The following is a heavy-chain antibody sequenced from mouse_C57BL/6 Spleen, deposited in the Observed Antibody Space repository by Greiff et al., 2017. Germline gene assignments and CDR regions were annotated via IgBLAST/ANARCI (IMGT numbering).Heavy chain of an antibody. J-gene: IGHJ4*01. CDR3: TLDALYAMDY. Sequence: VHLVESGAELVRPGASVTLSCKASGYTFTDYEMHWVKQTPVHGLEWIGAIDPETGGTAYNQKFKGKAILTADKSSSTAYMELRSLTSEDSAVYYCTLDALYAMDYWGQGTSVTVSS. V-gene: IGHV1-15*01. CDR2: IDPETGGT. CDR1: GYTFTDYE.